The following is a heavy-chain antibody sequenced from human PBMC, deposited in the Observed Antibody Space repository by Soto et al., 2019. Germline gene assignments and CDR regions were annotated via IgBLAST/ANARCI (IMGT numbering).Heavy chain of an antibody. CDR1: GVSLTTSGVG. CDR2: IYWDDDK. D-gene: IGHD2-15*01. V-gene: IGHV2-5*02. J-gene: IGHJ4*02. CDR3: AHRQRTVVVGAPFDL. Sequence: QITLRESGPTLVQPTQTLTLTCTLSGVSLTTSGVGVGWIRQPPGKALEWLALIYWDDDKRFSPSLKSRLAITRDTSKNQAVMTMTDMAPVDTAIYYCAHRQRTVVVGAPFDLWGQGSQVTVSS.